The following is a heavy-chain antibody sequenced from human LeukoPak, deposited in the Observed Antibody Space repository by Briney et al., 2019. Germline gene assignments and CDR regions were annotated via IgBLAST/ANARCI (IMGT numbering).Heavy chain of an antibody. Sequence: GGSLRLSCAVSGFTVSSNHMSWVRQAPGKGLEWVSYISRSSSTIYYADSVKGRFTVSRDNAKNSLYLQMNSLRDEDTAVYYCARDRAAAAREIEYRGQGTLVTVSS. CDR1: GFTVSSNH. D-gene: IGHD6-13*01. J-gene: IGHJ4*02. CDR2: ISRSSSTI. V-gene: IGHV3-48*02. CDR3: ARDRAAAAREIEY.